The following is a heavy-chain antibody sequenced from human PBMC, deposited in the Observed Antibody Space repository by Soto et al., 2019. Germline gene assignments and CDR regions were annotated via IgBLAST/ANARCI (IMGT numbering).Heavy chain of an antibody. J-gene: IGHJ3*02. CDR1: GGSISSYY. Sequence: QVQLQESGPGLVKPSETLSLTCTVSGGSISSYYWSWIRQPAGKGLEWIGRIYTSGSTNYNPSLKSRVTMSVDTSKNQCSLKLSSVTAADTAVYYCARDYDSSGYQSDAFDIWGQGTMVTVSS. CDR3: ARDYDSSGYQSDAFDI. CDR2: IYTSGST. V-gene: IGHV4-4*07. D-gene: IGHD3-22*01.